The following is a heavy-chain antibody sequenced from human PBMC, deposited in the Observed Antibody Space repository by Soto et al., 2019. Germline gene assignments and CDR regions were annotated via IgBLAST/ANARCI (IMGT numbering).Heavy chain of an antibody. Sequence: PSETLSLTCTVSGGSISSYYWSWIRQPPGKGLEWIGYIYYSGSTNYNPSLKSRVTISVDTSKNQFSLKLSSVTAADTAVYYCARDRQFPQSYMDVWGKGTTVNVSS. CDR3: ARDRQFPQSYMDV. CDR1: GGSISSYY. V-gene: IGHV4-59*01. J-gene: IGHJ6*03. CDR2: IYYSGST.